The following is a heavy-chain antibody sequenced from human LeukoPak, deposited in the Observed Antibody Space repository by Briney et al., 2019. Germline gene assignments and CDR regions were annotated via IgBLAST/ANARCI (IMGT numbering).Heavy chain of an antibody. CDR3: ARASGYSSGWAIDY. D-gene: IGHD6-19*01. J-gene: IGHJ4*02. CDR2: IYYSGST. Sequence: SETLSLTCTVSGGSISSYYWSWIRQPPGKGLEWIGYIYYSGSTTYNPSLKSRVTISVDTSKNQFSLKLSSVTAADTAVYYCARASGYSSGWAIDYWGQGTLVTVSS. CDR1: GGSISSYY. V-gene: IGHV4-59*01.